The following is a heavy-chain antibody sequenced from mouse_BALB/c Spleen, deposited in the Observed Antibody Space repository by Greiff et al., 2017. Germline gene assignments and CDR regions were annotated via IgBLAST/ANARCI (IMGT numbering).Heavy chain of an antibody. D-gene: IGHD1-2*01. J-gene: IGHJ4*01. V-gene: IGHV5-6*01. CDR2: ISSGGSYT. CDR3: ARQGTTAGAMDY. CDR1: GFTFSSYG. Sequence: DVQLVESGGDLVKPGGSLKLSCAASGFTFSSYGMSWVRQTPDKRLEWVATISSGGSYTYYPDSVKGRFTISRDNAKNTLYLQMSSLKSEDTAMYYCARQGTTAGAMDYWGQGTSVTVSS.